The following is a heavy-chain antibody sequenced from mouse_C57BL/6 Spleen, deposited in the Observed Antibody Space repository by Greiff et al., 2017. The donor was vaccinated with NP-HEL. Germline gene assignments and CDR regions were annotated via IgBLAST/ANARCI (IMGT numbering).Heavy chain of an antibody. D-gene: IGHD2-4*01. J-gene: IGHJ4*01. V-gene: IGHV5-6*02. Sequence: DVKLVESGGDLVKPGGSLKLSCAASGFTFSSYGMSWVRQTPDKRLEWVATISSGGSYTYYPDSVKGRFTISRDNAKNTLYLQMSSLKSEDTAMYYCARHGPIYYDYPYYAMDYWGQGTSVTVSS. CDR2: ISSGGSYT. CDR3: ARHGPIYYDYPYYAMDY. CDR1: GFTFSSYG.